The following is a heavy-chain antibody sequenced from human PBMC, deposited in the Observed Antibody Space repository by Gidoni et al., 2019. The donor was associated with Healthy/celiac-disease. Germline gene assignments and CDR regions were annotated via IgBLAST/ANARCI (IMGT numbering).Heavy chain of an antibody. CDR2: ISAYNGNT. Sequence: HVQLVQSGAEVKKPGASEKVSCKASGYTCTSYGISWVRQAPGQGLEWMGWISAYNGNTNYAQKLQGRVTMTTDTSTSTAYMELRSLRSDDTAVYYCARDRAGYSGYVMNYWGQGTLVTVSS. J-gene: IGHJ4*02. D-gene: IGHD5-12*01. CDR1: GYTCTSYG. V-gene: IGHV1-18*01. CDR3: ARDRAGYSGYVMNY.